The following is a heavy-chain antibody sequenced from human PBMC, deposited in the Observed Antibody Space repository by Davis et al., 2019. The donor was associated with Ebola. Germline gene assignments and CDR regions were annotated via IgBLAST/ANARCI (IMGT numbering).Heavy chain of an antibody. CDR3: AMATTQYYYYYYGMDV. Sequence: HTGGSLRLSCAASGFTFSSYWMHWVRQAPGKGLVWVSRINSDGSSTSYADSVKGRFTISRDNAKNTLYLQMNSLRAEDTAVYYCAMATTQYYYYYYGMDVWGQGTTVTVSS. CDR2: INSDGSST. D-gene: IGHD5-24*01. V-gene: IGHV3-74*01. J-gene: IGHJ6*02. CDR1: GFTFSSYW.